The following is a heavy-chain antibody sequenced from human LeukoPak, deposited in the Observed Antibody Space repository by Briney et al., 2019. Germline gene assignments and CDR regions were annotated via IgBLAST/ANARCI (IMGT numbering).Heavy chain of an antibody. D-gene: IGHD3-9*01. CDR3: ARRPRGYYDILTGFDY. J-gene: IGHJ4*02. CDR2: ISAYNGNT. Sequence: ASVKVSCKASGYTFTSYGISWVRQAPGQGLEWMGWISAYNGNTNYAQKLQGRVTMTTDTSTSTAYMELRSLRSDDTAVYYCARRPRGYYDILTGFDYWGQGTLVTVSS. V-gene: IGHV1-18*04. CDR1: GYTFTSYG.